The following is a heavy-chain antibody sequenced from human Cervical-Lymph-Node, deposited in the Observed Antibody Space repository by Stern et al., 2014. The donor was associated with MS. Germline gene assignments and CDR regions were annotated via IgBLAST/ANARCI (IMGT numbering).Heavy chain of an antibody. J-gene: IGHJ4*02. CDR3: ATSGYRASF. Sequence: EVQLVESGGRLVQPGGSLRLSCAASGFSFTNYHMNWVRQAPGKGLEWVSYISSYSGTIYYADSVKGRFTISRDNAKSSLFLQMHSLRVEDSAVYYCATSGYRASFGGQGTLVTVSS. V-gene: IGHV3-48*04. CDR1: GFSFTNYH. CDR2: ISSYSGTI. D-gene: IGHD3-9*01.